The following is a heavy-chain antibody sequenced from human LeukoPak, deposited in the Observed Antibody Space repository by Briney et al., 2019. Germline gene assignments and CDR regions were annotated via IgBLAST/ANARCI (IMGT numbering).Heavy chain of an antibody. CDR1: GFTFTTFW. CDR2: IKQDGSEG. J-gene: IGHJ4*02. V-gene: IGHV3-7*01. CDR3: AGSGWQVYLDY. Sequence: GGSLRLSCAASGFTFTTFWMSWVRQAPGKGLEWVANIKQDGSEGYYVDSVKGRFTISRDNAKNSLYLQMNSLRAEDTGVYYCAGSGWQVYLDYWGQGALVTVSS. D-gene: IGHD6-19*01.